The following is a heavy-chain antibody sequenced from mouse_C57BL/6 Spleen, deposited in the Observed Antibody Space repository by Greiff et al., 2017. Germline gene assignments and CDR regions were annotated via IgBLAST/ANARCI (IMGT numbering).Heavy chain of an antibody. J-gene: IGHJ4*01. V-gene: IGHV2-9-1*01. CDR2: IGTGGGT. D-gene: IGHD2-5*01. CDR1: GFSLTSYA. CDR3: ARAYSNYNAMDY. Sequence: QVQLKQSGPGLVAPSQSLSITCTASGFSLTSYAIRWVRQPPGKGLEWLGVIGTGGGTNYNSALKSRLSISKDNSKSQVFLKMNSLQTDDTARYYCARAYSNYNAMDYWGQGTSVTVSS.